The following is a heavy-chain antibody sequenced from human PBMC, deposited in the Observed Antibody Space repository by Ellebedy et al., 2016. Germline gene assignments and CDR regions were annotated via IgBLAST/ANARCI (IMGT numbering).Heavy chain of an antibody. J-gene: IGHJ4*02. CDR2: IDFRGTGT. Sequence: GGSLRLXXAASGFTFSITGMTWVRQAPGKGLEWVATIDFRGTGTYYGDSVKGRFIVSRDNTKNSLFLQMNSLGVEDTAVCYCARDGSEWSRDYWGQGTLVTVSS. CDR3: ARDGSEWSRDY. V-gene: IGHV3-21*06. D-gene: IGHD3-3*01. CDR1: GFTFSITG.